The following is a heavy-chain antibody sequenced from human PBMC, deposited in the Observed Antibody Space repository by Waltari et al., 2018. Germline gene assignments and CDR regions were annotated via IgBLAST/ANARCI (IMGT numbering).Heavy chain of an antibody. D-gene: IGHD3-22*01. CDR1: GFTFSRYG. J-gene: IGHJ4*02. Sequence: QVQLVESGGGVVQPGRSLRLSCAASGFTFSRYGMHWFRQAPGKGLEWVAVIWYDGSNKYYADSVKGRFTISRDNSKNTLYLQMNSLRAEDTAVYYCARDWLTDSSGYYGHWGQGTLVTVSS. V-gene: IGHV3-33*01. CDR2: IWYDGSNK. CDR3: ARDWLTDSSGYYGH.